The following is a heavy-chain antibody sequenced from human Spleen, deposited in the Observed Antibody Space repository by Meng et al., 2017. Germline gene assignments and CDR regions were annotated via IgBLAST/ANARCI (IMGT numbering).Heavy chain of an antibody. Sequence: GESLKISCAASGFTFSTYEMNWVRQAPGKGLEWFSYIRCSGRTIYYADSVKGRFTISRDNAKNSLFLQMNSLRAEDTAVYYCARDTGGTYWEYAFDIWGQGTMVTVSS. J-gene: IGHJ3*02. CDR1: GFTFSTYE. D-gene: IGHD1-26*01. CDR3: ARDTGGTYWEYAFDI. CDR2: IRCSGRTI. V-gene: IGHV3-48*03.